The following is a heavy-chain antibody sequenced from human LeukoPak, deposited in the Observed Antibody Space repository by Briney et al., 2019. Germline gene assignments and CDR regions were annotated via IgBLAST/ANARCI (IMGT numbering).Heavy chain of an antibody. CDR1: GGSISSGGYS. D-gene: IGHD6-6*01. J-gene: IGHJ4*02. V-gene: IGHV4-30-2*01. CDR2: IYHSGST. CDR3: ARGYSSSSALDY. Sequence: SQTLSLTCAVSGGSISSGGYSWSWIRQPPGKGLEWIGYIYHSGSTYYNPSLKSRVTISVDTSKNQFSLKLSSVTAADTAVYYCARGYSSSSALDYWGQGTLVTVSS.